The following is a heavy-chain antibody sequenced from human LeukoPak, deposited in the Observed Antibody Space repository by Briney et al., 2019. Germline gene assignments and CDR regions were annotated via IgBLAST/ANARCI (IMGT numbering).Heavy chain of an antibody. Sequence: ASVKVSCKASGYTFTSYDINWVRQATGQGLEWMGWMNPNSGNTNYAQKLQGRVTMTTDTSTSTAYMELRSLRSDDTAVYYCARVDIAAAGLTFDYWGQGTLVTVSS. D-gene: IGHD6-13*01. CDR1: GYTFTSYD. V-gene: IGHV1-18*01. J-gene: IGHJ4*02. CDR3: ARVDIAAAGLTFDY. CDR2: MNPNSGNT.